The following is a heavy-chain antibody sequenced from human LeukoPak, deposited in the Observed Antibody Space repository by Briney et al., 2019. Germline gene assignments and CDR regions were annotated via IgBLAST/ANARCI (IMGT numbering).Heavy chain of an antibody. CDR1: GFTFSSYW. Sequence: GGSLRLSCAASGFTFSSYWMHWVRQAPGKGLVWVSRINTDGSSTSYADSVKGRFTISRDNAKNTLYLQMNSLRAEDTAVYYCARGRLYYYDSSGYYYFDYWGQGTLVTVSS. CDR2: INTDGSST. CDR3: ARGRLYYYDSSGYYYFDY. J-gene: IGHJ4*02. D-gene: IGHD3-22*01. V-gene: IGHV3-74*01.